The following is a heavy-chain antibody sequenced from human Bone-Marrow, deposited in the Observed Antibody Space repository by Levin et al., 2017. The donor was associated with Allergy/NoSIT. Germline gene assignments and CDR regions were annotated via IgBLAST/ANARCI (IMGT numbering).Heavy chain of an antibody. V-gene: IGHV3-21*01. CDR1: GFTFNFFN. CDR3: ARITPTDVFDI. Sequence: PGGSLRLSCAASGFTFNFFNMIWVRQAPGKGLQYVASISTNSNYRFFGDSLRDRFSISRDDAKNSLDLQMTSLRPEDTAVYYCARITPTDVFDIWGQGTMVTVSS. D-gene: IGHD2-15*01. CDR2: ISTNSNYR. J-gene: IGHJ3*02.